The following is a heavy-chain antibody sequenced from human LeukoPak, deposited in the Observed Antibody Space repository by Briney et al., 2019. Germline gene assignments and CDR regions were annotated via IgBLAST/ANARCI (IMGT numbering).Heavy chain of an antibody. D-gene: IGHD5-18*01. CDR3: ATTPLYSYGYYGMDV. CDR1: GYTLTELS. V-gene: IGHV1-24*01. Sequence: ASVTVSCTVSGYTLTELSMHWVRQAPGKGLEWMGGFDPEDGETIYAQKFQGRVTMTEDTSTDTAYMELSSLRSEDTAVYYCATTPLYSYGYYGMDVWGQGTTVTVSS. J-gene: IGHJ6*02. CDR2: FDPEDGET.